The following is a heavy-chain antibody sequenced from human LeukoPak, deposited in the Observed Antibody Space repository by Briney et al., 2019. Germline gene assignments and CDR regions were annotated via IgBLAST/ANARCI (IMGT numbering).Heavy chain of an antibody. CDR3: ARVILDYYYYYMDV. D-gene: IGHD2-21*01. Sequence: PSETLSLTCAVYGGAFRGYFWSWIRQPPGKGLELISEINHSGSTNYNPSLKSRGTISLDTSKQQFSLKVSSMTAAATAMYYCARVILDYYYYYMDVWGKGTTVTVSS. CDR1: GGAFRGYF. CDR2: INHSGST. J-gene: IGHJ6*03. V-gene: IGHV4-34*01.